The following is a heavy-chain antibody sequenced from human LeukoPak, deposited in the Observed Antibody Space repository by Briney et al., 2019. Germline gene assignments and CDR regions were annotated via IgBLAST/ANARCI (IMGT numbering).Heavy chain of an antibody. D-gene: IGHD5-12*01. V-gene: IGHV3-30-3*01. CDR2: ISYDGSKK. CDR1: GFTFSIYA. J-gene: IGHJ6*02. Sequence: GRSLRLSCAASGFTFSIYAIHWVRQSPGKGLEWVAVISYDGSKKYYADAVKGRFTISRDNSKNTLYLQMNSLRAEDTAVYYCARERAATSGMDVWGQGTTVTVSS. CDR3: ARERAATSGMDV.